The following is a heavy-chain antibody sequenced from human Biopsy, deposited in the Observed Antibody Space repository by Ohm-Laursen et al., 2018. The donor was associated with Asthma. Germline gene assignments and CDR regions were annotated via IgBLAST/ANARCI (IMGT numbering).Heavy chain of an antibody. Sequence: TQTLTLTCTLSGLSLSKTGMRVSWIRQPPVKALEWLARSDWDDDKFYSASLKTRLTISKDTSKNQVVLTMTTMDPVDTATYYCAREQQLGNFDYWGQGTLVTVSS. CDR2: SDWDDDK. D-gene: IGHD6-13*01. CDR1: GLSLSKTGMR. J-gene: IGHJ4*02. CDR3: AREQQLGNFDY. V-gene: IGHV2-70*04.